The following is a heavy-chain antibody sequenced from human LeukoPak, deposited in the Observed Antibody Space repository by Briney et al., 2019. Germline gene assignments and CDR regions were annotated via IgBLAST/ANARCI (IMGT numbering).Heavy chain of an antibody. CDR3: ARVRYGSGSFFSARGHLRFDY. V-gene: IGHV5-51*01. D-gene: IGHD3-10*01. J-gene: IGHJ4*02. CDR1: GYNFPTYW. CDR2: IYPDDSER. Sequence: GESLKISCKGSGYNFPTYWIGWVRQMPGKGLEWMGIIYPDDSERRYGPSFQGQVTMSVDKSISTAYLQWSSLKASDTAMYYCARVRYGSGSFFSARGHLRFDYWGQGTLVTVSS.